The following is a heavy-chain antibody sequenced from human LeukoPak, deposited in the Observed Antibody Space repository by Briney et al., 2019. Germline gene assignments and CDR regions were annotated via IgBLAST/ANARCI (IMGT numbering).Heavy chain of an antibody. J-gene: IGHJ4*02. CDR3: ARVPSLGYCSGGSCYRFDH. V-gene: IGHV1-8*01. Sequence: GASVTVSCKASGYTFASYDINWVRQAPGQGLEWMGWMNPDSTNTGYAQKFQGRVTMTRDTSMSTAYMELGSLTSEDTAVYYCARVPSLGYCSGGSCYRFDHWGQGTLVAVSS. D-gene: IGHD2-15*01. CDR1: GYTFASYD. CDR2: MNPDSTNT.